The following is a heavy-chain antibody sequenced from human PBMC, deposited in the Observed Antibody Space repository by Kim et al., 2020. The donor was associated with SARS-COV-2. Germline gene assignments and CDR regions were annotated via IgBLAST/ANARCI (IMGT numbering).Heavy chain of an antibody. D-gene: IGHD2-21*01. CDR2: IDSTGGYI. Sequence: GGSLRLSCEASGFIFSSYSMNWVRQAPGKGLEWVSSIDSTGGYINYAASVKGRFTISRDNAKNSLFLQMNSLRAEDTAVYYCVKARPSGDGSFDYWGQGTLVTVSS. CDR1: GFIFSSYS. CDR3: VKARPSGDGSFDY. V-gene: IGHV3-21*01. J-gene: IGHJ4*02.